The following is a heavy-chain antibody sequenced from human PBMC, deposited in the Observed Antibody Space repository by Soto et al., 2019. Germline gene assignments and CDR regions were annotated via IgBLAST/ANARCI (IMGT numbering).Heavy chain of an antibody. CDR2: ISAYNGNT. CDR3: ARDSGRGSSSSRAFDY. D-gene: IGHD6-6*01. J-gene: IGHJ4*02. V-gene: IGHV1-18*01. Sequence: ASVKVSCKASGYTFTSYGISWVLQAPGQGLEWMGWISAYNGNTNYAQKLQGRVTMTTDTSTSTAYMELRSLRSDDTAVYYCARDSGRGSSSSRAFDYWGQGTLVTVSS. CDR1: GYTFTSYG.